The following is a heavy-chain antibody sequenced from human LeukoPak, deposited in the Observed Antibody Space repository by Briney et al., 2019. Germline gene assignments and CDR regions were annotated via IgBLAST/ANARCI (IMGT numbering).Heavy chain of an antibody. Sequence: ASVKVSCKASGYTFTGYYMHWARQAPGQGLEWMGWINPDNGGTNYAQKLQGRVTMTTDTSTSTAYMELRSLRSDDTAVYYCARDYYYDSSGYYVGWGQGTLATVSS. CDR2: INPDNGGT. CDR1: GYTFTGYY. D-gene: IGHD3-22*01. V-gene: IGHV1-2*02. CDR3: ARDYYYDSSGYYVG. J-gene: IGHJ4*02.